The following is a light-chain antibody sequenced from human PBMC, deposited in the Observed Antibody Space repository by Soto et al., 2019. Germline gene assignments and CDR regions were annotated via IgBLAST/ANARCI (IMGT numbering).Light chain of an antibody. CDR2: GVS. CDR1: QSVSVN. CDR3: QQYNNWPET. V-gene: IGKV3-15*01. Sequence: EIVMTQSPGTLSVSPGERATLSCRASQSVSVNLAWYQQKPGQAPRLLIYGVSTRATGIPARFSGSESGTGFTLTISSLQSEDFAVYYCQQYNNWPETFGGGTKVDIK. J-gene: IGKJ4*01.